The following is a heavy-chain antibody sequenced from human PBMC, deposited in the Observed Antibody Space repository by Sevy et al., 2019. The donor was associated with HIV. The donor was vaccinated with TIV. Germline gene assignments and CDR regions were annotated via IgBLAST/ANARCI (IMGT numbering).Heavy chain of an antibody. D-gene: IGHD3-16*01. CDR1: GFKFDDHA. Sequence: GGSLRLSCTASGFKFDDHAMHWVRQPPGKGLEWLAVITNDGTNKFYADSVKGRFTVSRDNSRNTLSLQMDSLSTEDTAIYYCAKAGDLGPFDFWGLGTRVTVSS. CDR2: ITNDGTNK. V-gene: IGHV3-30*18. CDR3: AKAGDLGPFDF. J-gene: IGHJ4*02.